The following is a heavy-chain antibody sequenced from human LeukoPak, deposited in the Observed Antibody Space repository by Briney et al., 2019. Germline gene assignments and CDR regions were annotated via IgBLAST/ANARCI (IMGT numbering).Heavy chain of an antibody. D-gene: IGHD3-10*01. CDR2: IYTSGST. CDR3: ASDYGSGSYYIF. Sequence: SETLSLTCTASGGSISSYYWSWIRQPPGKGLEWIGYIYTSGSTNYNPSLKSRVTISVDTSKNQFSLKLSSVTAADTAVYFCASDYGSGSYYIFWGQGTLVTVSS. CDR1: GGSISSYY. V-gene: IGHV4-4*09. J-gene: IGHJ4*02.